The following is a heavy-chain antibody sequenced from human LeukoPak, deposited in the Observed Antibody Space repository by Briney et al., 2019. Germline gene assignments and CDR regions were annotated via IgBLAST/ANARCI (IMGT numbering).Heavy chain of an antibody. J-gene: IGHJ4*02. V-gene: IGHV3-30*04. CDR2: ISYDGSNK. CDR1: GFTFSSYA. CDR3: ASEGSSSNWPYFDY. Sequence: GRSLRLSCAACGFTFSSYAMHWVRQAPGKGLEGVAVISYDGSNKYYADSVKGRLTISRDNSKNTLYLQMNSLRAEDTAVYYCASEGSSSNWPYFDYWGQGTLVTVSS. D-gene: IGHD6-13*01.